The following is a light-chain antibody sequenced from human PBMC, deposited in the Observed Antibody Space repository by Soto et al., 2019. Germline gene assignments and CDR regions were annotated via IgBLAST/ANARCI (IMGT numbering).Light chain of an antibody. J-gene: IGKJ5*01. CDR1: QSVRTSY. CDR2: GAS. Sequence: EIVLTQSPGTLSLSPGERATLSCRASQSVRTSYFAWYQQKPGQAPRPXIFGASXRATGIPDRFSGSGSGTDFTLTISRLEPEDFALYYCQHYGTSPITFGQGTRLEIK. CDR3: QHYGTSPIT. V-gene: IGKV3-20*01.